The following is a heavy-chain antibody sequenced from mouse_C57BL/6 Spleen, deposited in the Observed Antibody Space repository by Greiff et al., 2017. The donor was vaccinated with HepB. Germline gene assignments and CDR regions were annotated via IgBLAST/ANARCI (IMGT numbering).Heavy chain of an antibody. V-gene: IGHV5-17*01. CDR1: GFTFSDYG. J-gene: IGHJ2*01. CDR3: ARRSPYYYLDY. Sequence: EVMLVESGGGLVKPGGSLKLSCAASGFTFSDYGMHWVRQAPEKGLEWVAYISSGSSTIYYADTVKGRFTISRDKAKNTLFLQMTSLRSEDTAMYYCARRSPYYYLDYWGQGTTLTVSS. CDR2: ISSGSSTI.